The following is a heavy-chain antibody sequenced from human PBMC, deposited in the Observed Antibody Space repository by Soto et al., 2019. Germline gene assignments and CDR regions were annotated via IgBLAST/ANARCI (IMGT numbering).Heavy chain of an antibody. CDR2: ISAYNGNT. CDR3: ARGLVYSSGWGHFDY. V-gene: IGHV1-18*01. J-gene: IGHJ4*02. CDR1: GYTFTSYG. D-gene: IGHD6-19*01. Sequence: GPSVKVSCKASGYTFTSYGISWVRQAPGQGLEWMGWISAYNGNTNYAQKLQGRVTMTTDTSTSTAYMELRSLRSDDTAVYYCARGLVYSSGWGHFDYWGQGTLVTVSS.